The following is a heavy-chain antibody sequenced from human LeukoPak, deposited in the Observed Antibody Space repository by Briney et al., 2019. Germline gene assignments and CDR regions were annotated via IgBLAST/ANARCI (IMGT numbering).Heavy chain of an antibody. V-gene: IGHV3-7*01. D-gene: IGHD2-21*01. CDR3: ARLAYCGGECFYSMDV. CDR2: IKQDGSVK. Sequence: GGSLRLSCAASGFTFSSYGMHWVRQAPGRGPEWVANIKQDGSVKYYVDSLKGRFTISRDNVKNSLYLQMNSVGAEDTAVYYCARLAYCGGECFYSMDVWGQGTTVTVSS. J-gene: IGHJ6*02. CDR1: GFTFSSYG.